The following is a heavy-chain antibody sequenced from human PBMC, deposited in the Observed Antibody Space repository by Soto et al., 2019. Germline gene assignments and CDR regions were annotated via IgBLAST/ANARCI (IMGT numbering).Heavy chain of an antibody. CDR1: GFTFSSCE. D-gene: IGHD1-26*01. CDR2: ISSSGSTI. CDR3: AREAELVVDY. V-gene: IGHV3-48*03. J-gene: IGHJ4*02. Sequence: GGSLRLSCAASGFTFSSCEMNWVRQAPGKGLEWVSYISSSGSTIYYADSVKGRFTISRDNAKNSLYLQMNSLRAEDTAVYYCAREAELVVDYWGQGTLVTVSS.